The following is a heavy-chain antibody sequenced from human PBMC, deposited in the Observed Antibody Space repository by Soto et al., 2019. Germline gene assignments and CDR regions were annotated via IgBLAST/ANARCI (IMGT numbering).Heavy chain of an antibody. CDR1: GYTFTSYG. CDR2: ISAYNGNT. V-gene: IGHV1-18*04. D-gene: IGHD3-3*01. CDR3: ARHRTYYDFWSGYFHYYYYYGMDV. J-gene: IGHJ6*02. Sequence: ASVKVSWKASGYTFTSYGISWVRQAPGQGLEWMGWISAYNGNTNYAQKLQGRVTMTTDTSTSTAYMELRSLRSDDTAVYYCARHRTYYDFWSGYFHYYYYYGMDVWGQGTTVTVSS.